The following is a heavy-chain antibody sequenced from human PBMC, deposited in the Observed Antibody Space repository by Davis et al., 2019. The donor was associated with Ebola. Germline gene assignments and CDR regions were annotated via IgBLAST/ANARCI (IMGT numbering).Heavy chain of an antibody. V-gene: IGHV1-18*01. Sequence: ASVKVSCKASGYTFKTSAISWVRQAPGQGLEWMGWISAYNGNTAYAQILQGRVTMTTDTSTGTAYMELRSLRSDDTAVYFCARTSIVGTTTTASDIWGQGTMVTVSS. CDR3: ARTSIVGTTTTASDI. D-gene: IGHD1-26*01. CDR1: GYTFKTSA. CDR2: ISAYNGNT. J-gene: IGHJ3*02.